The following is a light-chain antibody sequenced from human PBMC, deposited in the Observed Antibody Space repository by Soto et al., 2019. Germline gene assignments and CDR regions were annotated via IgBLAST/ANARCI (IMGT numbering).Light chain of an antibody. V-gene: IGLV2-14*03. Sequence: SVLSQPASVSGSPGQSITIPCPGTSSDVGGGNFVSWYQQHPGKAPKLMIYDVSNRPSGVSDRFSASKSDNTASLTISGLQAEDEADYYCNSYTTGVAYVFGTGTKVTVL. CDR3: NSYTTGVAYV. CDR2: DVS. J-gene: IGLJ1*01. CDR1: SSDVGGGNF.